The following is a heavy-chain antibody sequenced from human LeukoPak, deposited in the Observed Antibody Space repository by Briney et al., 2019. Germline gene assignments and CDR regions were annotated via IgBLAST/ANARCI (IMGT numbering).Heavy chain of an antibody. CDR3: ARDSGTTGEVKFDP. Sequence: PSETLSLTCTVSGGSISHYYWSWIRQPPGKGLEWIGYIYTSGSTDYNPSLKSRVTMSVDTSKNQFSLKLSSVTAADTAVYYCARDSGTTGEVKFDPWGQGTLVTVSS. J-gene: IGHJ5*02. D-gene: IGHD3-10*01. CDR2: IYTSGST. V-gene: IGHV4-4*08. CDR1: GGSISHYY.